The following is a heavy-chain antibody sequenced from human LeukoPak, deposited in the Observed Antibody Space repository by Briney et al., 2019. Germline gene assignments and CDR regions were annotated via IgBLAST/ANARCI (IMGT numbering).Heavy chain of an antibody. Sequence: GGSLRLSCAASGFTFSSYDMHWVRQATGKGLEWVSYISSSGSTIYYADSVKGRFTISRDNAKNSLYLQMNSLRAEDTAVYYCAELGITMIGGVWGKGTTVTISS. D-gene: IGHD3-10*02. CDR2: ISSSGSTI. CDR1: GFTFSSYD. CDR3: AELGITMIGGV. J-gene: IGHJ6*04. V-gene: IGHV3-48*03.